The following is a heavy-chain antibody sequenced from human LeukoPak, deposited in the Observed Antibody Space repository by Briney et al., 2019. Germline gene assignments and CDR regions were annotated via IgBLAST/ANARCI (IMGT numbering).Heavy chain of an antibody. CDR2: INHSGST. Sequence: PSETLSLTCAAYGGSFSGYYWSWIRQPPGKGLEWIGEINHSGSTNYNPSLKSRVTISVDTSKNQFSLKLSSVTAADTAVYYCACTIFGGDYWGQGTLVTVSS. D-gene: IGHD3-3*01. CDR3: ACTIFGGDY. J-gene: IGHJ4*02. V-gene: IGHV4-34*01. CDR1: GGSFSGYY.